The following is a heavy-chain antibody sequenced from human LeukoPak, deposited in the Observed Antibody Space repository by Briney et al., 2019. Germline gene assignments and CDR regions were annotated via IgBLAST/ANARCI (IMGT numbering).Heavy chain of an antibody. CDR2: IYSGGNT. J-gene: IGHJ4*02. V-gene: IGHV3-66*01. CDR3: ARSRWDQNYFDY. Sequence: PGGSLRLSCAASGFTVSSNYMSWVRQAPGKGLEWVSVIYSGGNTYYADSVKGRFTISRDNSKNTLYLQMNSLRAEDTAVYYCARSRWDQNYFDYWGQGTPVTVSS. D-gene: IGHD1-26*01. CDR1: GFTVSSNY.